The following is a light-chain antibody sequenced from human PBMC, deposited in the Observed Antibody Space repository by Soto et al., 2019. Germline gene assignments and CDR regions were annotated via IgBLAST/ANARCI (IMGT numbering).Light chain of an antibody. J-gene: IGLJ2*01. V-gene: IGLV2-14*01. CDR3: SSYTSGSTLVV. Sequence: QSALTQPASVSGSPGQSITISCTGTSSDVGGYNYVSWYQQHPGKAPKLMIYEVSNRPSEVSNRFSGSKSGNTASLTISGLQAEDEGNYYCSSYTSGSTLVVFVGGTKLTVL. CDR1: SSDVGGYNY. CDR2: EVS.